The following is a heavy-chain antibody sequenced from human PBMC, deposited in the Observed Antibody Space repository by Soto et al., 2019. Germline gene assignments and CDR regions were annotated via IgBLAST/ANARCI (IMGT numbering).Heavy chain of an antibody. V-gene: IGHV3-30*19. CDR3: ARDPTGGYFHYDY. J-gene: IGHJ4*02. D-gene: IGHD1-26*01. CDR1: GFSLSRYG. Sequence: GGSLRLSCTASGFSLSRYGLHWVRQAPGKGLEWVAGLWSDGIKTSYTDSVKGRFTISRDTSKNMLYLQLDSLTTGDTAVYYCARDPTGGYFHYDYWGQGALVTVS. CDR2: LWSDGIKT.